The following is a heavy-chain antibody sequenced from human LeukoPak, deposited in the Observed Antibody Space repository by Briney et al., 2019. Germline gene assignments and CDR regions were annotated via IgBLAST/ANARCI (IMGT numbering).Heavy chain of an antibody. Sequence: ASVKVSCKASGYTFTSYYMHWVRQAPGQGLEWMGIINPSGGSTSYAQKFQERVTITRDMSTSTAYMELSSLRSEDTAVYYCAAFGVGAEGYFDYWGQGTLVTVSS. CDR1: GYTFTSYY. CDR3: AAFGVGAEGYFDY. CDR2: INPSGGST. J-gene: IGHJ4*02. D-gene: IGHD1-26*01. V-gene: IGHV1-46*01.